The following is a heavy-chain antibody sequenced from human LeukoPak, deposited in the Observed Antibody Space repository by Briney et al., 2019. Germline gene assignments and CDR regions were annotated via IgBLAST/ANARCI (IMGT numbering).Heavy chain of an antibody. J-gene: IGHJ3*02. CDR2: INAGNGNT. D-gene: IGHD3-3*01. V-gene: IGHV1-3*01. Sequence: GASVKVSCKGSGYTFTSYAMHWVRQAPGQRLEWMGWINAGNGNTKYSQKFQGRVTITRDTSASTAYMELSSLRSEDTAVYYCARGDYDFWSGLQRLSHSSAAFGIWGQGTMVTVSS. CDR1: GYTFTSYA. CDR3: ARGDYDFWSGLQRLSHSSAAFGI.